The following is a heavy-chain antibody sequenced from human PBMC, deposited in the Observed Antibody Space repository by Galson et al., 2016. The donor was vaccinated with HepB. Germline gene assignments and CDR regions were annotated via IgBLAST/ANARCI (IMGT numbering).Heavy chain of an antibody. Sequence: SLRLSCAASGFTFSSYALNWVRQAPGKGLEWVSGISDNGDTIYYADSVRGRFTISRDNSKNTLYLQMSSLRAEDTAVYFCAKVSDHYDFLTGYYREVCFDYWGQGTLVTVSS. V-gene: IGHV3-23*01. CDR3: AKVSDHYDFLTGYYREVCFDY. CDR2: ISDNGDTI. D-gene: IGHD3-9*01. J-gene: IGHJ4*02. CDR1: GFTFSSYA.